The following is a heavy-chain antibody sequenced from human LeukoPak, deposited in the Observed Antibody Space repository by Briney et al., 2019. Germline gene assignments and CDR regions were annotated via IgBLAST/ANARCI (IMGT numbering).Heavy chain of an antibody. J-gene: IGHJ6*02. CDR3: ARRLSDFWSGYNYYYGMDD. Sequence: SETLSLTCAVYGGSFSGYYWSWIRQPPGKGLEWIGEINHSGSTNYNPSLKSRVTISVDTSKNQFSLKLSSVTAADTAVYYCARRLSDFWSGYNYYYGMDDWGQGTTVTVSS. CDR2: INHSGST. V-gene: IGHV4-34*01. D-gene: IGHD3-3*01. CDR1: GGSFSGYY.